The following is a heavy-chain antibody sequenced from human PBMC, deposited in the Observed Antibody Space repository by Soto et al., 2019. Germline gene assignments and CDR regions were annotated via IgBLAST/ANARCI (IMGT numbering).Heavy chain of an antibody. CDR1: GFTFSTYD. V-gene: IGHV3-23*01. Sequence: GGSLRPSFADSGFTFSTYDLSWVRQAPGKGLEWVSAISGSGGSTYYADSVKGRFTISRDNSKNTLYLQMNSLRAEDTAVYYWATEGSDERPYLDYWGQGTLVTAS. J-gene: IGHJ4*02. CDR2: ISGSGGST. CDR3: ATEGSDERPYLDY.